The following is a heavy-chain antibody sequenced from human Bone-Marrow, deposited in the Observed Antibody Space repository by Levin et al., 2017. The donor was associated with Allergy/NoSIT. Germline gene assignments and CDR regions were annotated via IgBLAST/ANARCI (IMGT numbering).Heavy chain of an antibody. D-gene: IGHD1-1*01. J-gene: IGHJ4*01. CDR3: SRTAGNQLHDFDS. CDR1: RFTFENHG. V-gene: IGHV3-30*03. Sequence: GGSLRLSCVGSRFTFENHGIHWVRQAPGKGLEWVSVLSYDGTTEYYADSVKGRLTMSRDNSKNTVYLQIESLRLDDTAVYYCSRTAGNQLHDFDSWGQGTLVTVSS. CDR2: LSYDGTTE.